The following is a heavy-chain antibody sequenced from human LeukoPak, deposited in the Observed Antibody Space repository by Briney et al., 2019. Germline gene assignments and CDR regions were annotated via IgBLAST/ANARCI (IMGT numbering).Heavy chain of an antibody. CDR2: IYYSGST. V-gene: IGHV4-39*01. J-gene: IGHJ4*02. CDR1: GGSISSSSYC. CDR3: ARPHYGSGSYYPYYFDY. D-gene: IGHD3-10*01. Sequence: PSETLSLTCTVSGGSISSSSYCWGWIRQPPGKGLEWIGSIYYSGSTYYNPSLKSRVTISVDTSKNQFSLKLSSVTAADTAVYYCARPHYGSGSYYPYYFDYWGQGTLVTVSS.